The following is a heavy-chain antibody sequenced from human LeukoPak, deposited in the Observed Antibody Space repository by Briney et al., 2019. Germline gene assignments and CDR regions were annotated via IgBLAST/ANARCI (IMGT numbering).Heavy chain of an antibody. V-gene: IGHV3-21*01. CDR2: ISSSSSYI. Sequence: GGSLRLSCAASGFTFSSYSMNWVRQAPGKGLGWVSSISSSSSYIYYADSVKGRFTISRDNAKNSLYLQMNSLRAEDTAVYYCARAPPGDYYYFDYWGQGTLVTVSS. CDR3: ARAPPGDYYYFDY. J-gene: IGHJ4*02. D-gene: IGHD4-17*01. CDR1: GFTFSSYS.